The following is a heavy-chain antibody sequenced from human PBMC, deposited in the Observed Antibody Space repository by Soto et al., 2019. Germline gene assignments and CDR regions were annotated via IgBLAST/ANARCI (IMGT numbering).Heavy chain of an antibody. Sequence: GGSLRLSCAASGFTFSSYAMSWVRQAPGKGLEWVSAISGSGGSTYYADSVKGQFTISRDNSKNTLYLQMNSLRAEDTAVYYCANRVASRVVPAALYGMDVWGQGTTVTVSS. V-gene: IGHV3-23*01. CDR1: GFTFSSYA. D-gene: IGHD2-2*01. CDR2: ISGSGGST. J-gene: IGHJ6*02. CDR3: ANRVASRVVPAALYGMDV.